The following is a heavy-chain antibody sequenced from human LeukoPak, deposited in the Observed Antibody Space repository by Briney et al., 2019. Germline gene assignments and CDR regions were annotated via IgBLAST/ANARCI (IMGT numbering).Heavy chain of an antibody. V-gene: IGHV4-4*07. CDR3: ARERYSGYDSPYYYYYYMDV. Sequence: SETLSLTCTVSGGSISSYYWSWLRQPAGKGLEWIGRIYTSGSTNYNPSLKSRVTMSVDTSKNQFSLKLSSVTAADTAVYYCARERYSGYDSPYYYYYYMDVWGKGTTVTVSS. CDR1: GGSISSYY. J-gene: IGHJ6*03. D-gene: IGHD5-12*01. CDR2: IYTSGST.